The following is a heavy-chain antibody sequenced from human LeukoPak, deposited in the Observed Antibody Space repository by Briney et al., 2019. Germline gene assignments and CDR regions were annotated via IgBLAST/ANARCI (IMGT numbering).Heavy chain of an antibody. Sequence: GASVNVSCKASGGTFSSYAISWVRQAPGQGLEWMGGIIPIFGTANYAQKFQGRVTITADESTSTAYMELSSLRSEDTAVYYCARDGSGTPKQNYYYMDVWGKGTTVTVSS. CDR3: ARDGSGTPKQNYYYMDV. J-gene: IGHJ6*03. V-gene: IGHV1-69*13. CDR2: IIPIFGTA. D-gene: IGHD1/OR15-1a*01. CDR1: GGTFSSYA.